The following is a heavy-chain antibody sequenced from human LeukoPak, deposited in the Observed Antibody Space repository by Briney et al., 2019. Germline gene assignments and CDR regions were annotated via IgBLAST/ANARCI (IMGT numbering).Heavy chain of an antibody. CDR3: ARDREEFWELETSSFDY. Sequence: SETLSLTCTVSGYSISSGYYWGWIRQPPGKGLEWIGSIYHSGSTYYNPSLKSRVTISVDTSKNQFSLKLSSVTAADTAVYYCARDREEFWELETSSFDYWGQGTLVTVSS. V-gene: IGHV4-38-2*02. CDR1: GYSISSGYY. CDR2: IYHSGST. J-gene: IGHJ4*02. D-gene: IGHD1-26*01.